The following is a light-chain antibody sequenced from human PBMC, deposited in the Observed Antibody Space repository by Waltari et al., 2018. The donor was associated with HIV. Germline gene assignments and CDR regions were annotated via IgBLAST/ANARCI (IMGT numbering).Light chain of an antibody. J-gene: IGKJ4*01. CDR3: QQYHNWPPVT. V-gene: IGKV3-15*01. CDR1: QSVRSK. Sequence: EIEMTQSPATLSVSQGERATLSCSSSQSVRSKLAWYQQKPGQAPRLLIYDASTRATGIPARFSGSGSGTEFTLTISSLQSADFAVYYCQQYHNWPPVTFGGGTKVEIK. CDR2: DAS.